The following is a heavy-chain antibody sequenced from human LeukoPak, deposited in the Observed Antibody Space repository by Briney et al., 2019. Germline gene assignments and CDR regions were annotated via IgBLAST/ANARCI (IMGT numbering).Heavy chain of an antibody. V-gene: IGHV4-34*01. J-gene: IGHJ2*01. CDR2: INHSGST. Sequence: SETLSLTCAVYGGSFSGYYWSWIRQPPGKGLEWIGEINHSGSTNYNPSLKSRVTISVDTSKNQFSLKLSSVTAADTAVYYCARDFKDGDPLWYFDLWGRGTLVTVSS. CDR3: ARDFKDGDPLWYFDL. CDR1: GGSFSGYY. D-gene: IGHD4-17*01.